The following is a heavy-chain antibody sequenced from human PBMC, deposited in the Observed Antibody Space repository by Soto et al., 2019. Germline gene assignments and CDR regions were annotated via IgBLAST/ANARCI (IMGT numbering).Heavy chain of an antibody. Sequence: PSETLSLTCTFSGGSISSGDYYWNWIRRPPGKGLEWIGYIFYSGSTSHNPSLRSRVTISVDTSKNQSSLKLTSVTAADAAMYYCARGLNYFGSGTYNYYYGMDVWGQGTTVTVSS. CDR1: GGSISSGDYY. CDR2: IFYSGST. D-gene: IGHD3-10*01. V-gene: IGHV4-30-4*01. J-gene: IGHJ6*02. CDR3: ARGLNYFGSGTYNYYYGMDV.